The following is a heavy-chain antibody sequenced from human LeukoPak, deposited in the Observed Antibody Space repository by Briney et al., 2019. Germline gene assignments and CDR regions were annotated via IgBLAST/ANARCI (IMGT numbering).Heavy chain of an antibody. D-gene: IGHD7-27*01. CDR1: GGSISSGSYY. J-gene: IGHJ2*01. V-gene: IGHV4-61*02. Sequence: SSETLSLTCTVSGGSISSGSYYWSWIRQPAGKGLEWIGRIYTSGSTNYNPSLKSRVTISVDTSKNQFSLKLSSVTAADTAVYYCARDSLTGDRRTRTPAPYYWYFDLWGRGTLVTVSS. CDR3: ARDSLTGDRRTRTPAPYYWYFDL. CDR2: IYTSGST.